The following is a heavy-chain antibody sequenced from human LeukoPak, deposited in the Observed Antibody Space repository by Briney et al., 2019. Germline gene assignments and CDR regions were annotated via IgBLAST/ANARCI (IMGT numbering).Heavy chain of an antibody. CDR1: GFTFSSYA. J-gene: IGHJ4*02. Sequence: GASLRLSCAASGFTFSSYAMIWVRQAPGKGLEWVSAISGSGGSTYYADSVKGRFTFSRDSSKNTLYLQMNSLSAEDTAVFYCAKGGGVYKSAADRRIDYWGQGTLVTVSS. V-gene: IGHV3-23*01. D-gene: IGHD6-13*01. CDR2: ISGSGGST. CDR3: AKGGGVYKSAADRRIDY.